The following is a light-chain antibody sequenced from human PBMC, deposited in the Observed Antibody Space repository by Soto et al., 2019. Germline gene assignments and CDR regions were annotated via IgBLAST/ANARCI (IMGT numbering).Light chain of an antibody. CDR1: QSVSSSH. V-gene: IGKV3D-15*01. CDR2: DIF. CDR3: QQYNSWPLT. J-gene: IGKJ4*01. Sequence: VFTQIPSTPSLSPGGTATPSCKASQSVSSSHLAWYQQKPGQAPRLVIYDIFTRATGVPTRISGSGSGTEFTLTISSLQSEDFAVYYCQQYNSWPLTFGGGTKVEIK.